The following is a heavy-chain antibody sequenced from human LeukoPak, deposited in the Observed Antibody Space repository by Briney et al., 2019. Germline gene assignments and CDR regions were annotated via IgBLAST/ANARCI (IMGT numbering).Heavy chain of an antibody. CDR3: AKNRGYSYGADAFDI. J-gene: IGHJ3*02. CDR2: ISYDASNV. CDR1: GFTFSSFA. V-gene: IGHV3-30*18. Sequence: GGSLRLSCVASGFTFSSFAINWVRRVPGKGLEWLTVISYDASNVYYGDSVKGRITVSRDNSKNTVFLQMNNLRPEDTAVYYCAKNRGYSYGADAFDIWGQGTMVTVSA. D-gene: IGHD5-18*01.